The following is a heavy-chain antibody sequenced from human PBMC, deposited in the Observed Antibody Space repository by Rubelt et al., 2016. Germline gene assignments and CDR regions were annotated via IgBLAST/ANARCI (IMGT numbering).Heavy chain of an antibody. CDR1: GGSISSSSYY. D-gene: IGHD3-3*01. CDR3: ARLHYDFWSGYYNDY. Sequence: QLQLQESGPGLVKPSETLSLTCTVSGGSISSSSYYWGWIRQPPGKGLEWIGEINHSGSTNYNPSPKGRVTVSVDTSKNQFSLKLSSVTAADTAVYYCARLHYDFWSGYYNDYWGQGTLVTVSS. J-gene: IGHJ4*02. V-gene: IGHV4-39*01. CDR2: INHSGST.